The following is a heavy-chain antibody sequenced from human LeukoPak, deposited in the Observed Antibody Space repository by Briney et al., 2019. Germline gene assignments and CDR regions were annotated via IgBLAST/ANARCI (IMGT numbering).Heavy chain of an antibody. V-gene: IGHV3-7*01. CDR1: GFTFSIYW. CDR2: IKQDGSEK. J-gene: IGHJ4*02. Sequence: PGGSLRLSCAASGFTFSIYWMSWVRQAPGKGLEWVANIKQDGSEKFYVDSVKGRFTISRDNAKSSLYLQMSSLRAEDTAVYYCARVVGYSSSWYADYWGQGTLVTVSS. CDR3: ARVVGYSSSWYADY. D-gene: IGHD6-13*01.